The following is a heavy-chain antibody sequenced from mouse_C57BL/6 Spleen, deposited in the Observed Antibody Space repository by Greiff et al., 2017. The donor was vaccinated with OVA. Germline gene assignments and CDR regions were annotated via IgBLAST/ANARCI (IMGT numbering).Heavy chain of an antibody. Sequence: VQLQQSGAELVRPGASVTLSCKASGYTFTDYEMHWVKQTPVHGLEWIGAIDPETGGTAYNQKFKGKAILTADKSSSTAYMELRSLTSEYSAVYYCTSYDGYPSWFAYWGQGTLVTVSA. J-gene: IGHJ3*01. V-gene: IGHV1-15*01. CDR3: TSYDGYPSWFAY. CDR2: IDPETGGT. D-gene: IGHD2-2*01. CDR1: GYTFTDYE.